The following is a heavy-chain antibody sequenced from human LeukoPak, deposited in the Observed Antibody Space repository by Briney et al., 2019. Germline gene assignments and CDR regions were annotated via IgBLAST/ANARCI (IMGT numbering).Heavy chain of an antibody. Sequence: GGSLRLSCAASGFTFSSYAMSWVRQAPGKGLEWVSAISGSGGSTYYADSVKGRFTISRDNSKNTLYLQMNSLRAEDTAVYYCARDRYCSSTSCDDAFDIWGQGTMVTVSS. CDR2: ISGSGGST. V-gene: IGHV3-23*01. J-gene: IGHJ3*02. CDR3: ARDRYCSSTSCDDAFDI. D-gene: IGHD2-2*01. CDR1: GFTFSSYA.